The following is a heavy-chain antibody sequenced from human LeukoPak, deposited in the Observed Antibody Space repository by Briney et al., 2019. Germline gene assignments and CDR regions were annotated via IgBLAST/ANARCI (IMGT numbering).Heavy chain of an antibody. V-gene: IGHV4-30-4*08. CDR3: ARGSFYDFWSGREERPLDC. Sequence: SETLSLTCTVSGGSISSGDYYWSWIRQPPGKGLEWIGYIYYSGSTYYNPSLKSRVTISVDTSKNQFSLKLSSVTAADTAVYYCARGSFYDFWSGREERPLDCWGQGTLVTVSS. CDR1: GGSISSGDYY. D-gene: IGHD3-3*01. J-gene: IGHJ4*01. CDR2: IYYSGST.